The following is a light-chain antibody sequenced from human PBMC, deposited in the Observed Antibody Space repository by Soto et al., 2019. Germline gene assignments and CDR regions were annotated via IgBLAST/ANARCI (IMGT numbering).Light chain of an antibody. V-gene: IGKV3-20*01. CDR3: QQYGSSGT. J-gene: IGKJ1*01. CDR2: GAS. CDR1: QSVSNNY. Sequence: EIVLTQSPGTLSLSPGEIATLSCRASQSVSNNYLAWYQQKPGQAPMLLIYGASNRATGIPDRFSGSGSGTDFTLTISRLEPEDFPVYYCQQYGSSGTFGKGTKVEIK.